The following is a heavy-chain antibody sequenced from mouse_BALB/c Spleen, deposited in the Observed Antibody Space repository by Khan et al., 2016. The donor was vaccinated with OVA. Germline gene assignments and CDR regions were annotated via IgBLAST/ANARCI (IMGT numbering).Heavy chain of an antibody. CDR2: MHFSGRT. Sequence: EVKLLESGPDLVEPSQSLSLTCTVTGYSITSDYSWHWIRQFPGNKLEWLGYMHFSGRTNYNPSLKSRISITRDTSKNQFFLQLNSVTTEDSATYYCSIFDYDGIDHWGQGTTLTVSS. CDR3: SIFDYDGIDH. J-gene: IGHJ2*01. D-gene: IGHD2-4*01. CDR1: GYSITSDYS. V-gene: IGHV3-1*02.